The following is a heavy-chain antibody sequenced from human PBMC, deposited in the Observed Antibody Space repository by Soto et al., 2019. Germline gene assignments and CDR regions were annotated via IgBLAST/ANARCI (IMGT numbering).Heavy chain of an antibody. Sequence: PGGALRLSCAACGFTFSNAWMSWVRQAPGKGLEWVGRIKSKTDGGTTDYAAPVKGRFTISRDDSKNTLYLQMNSLKTEDTAVYYCTTIPRAYGYYFDYWGQGTLVTVSS. D-gene: IGHD4-17*01. CDR1: GFTFSNAW. CDR2: IKSKTDGGTT. CDR3: TTIPRAYGYYFDY. J-gene: IGHJ4*02. V-gene: IGHV3-15*01.